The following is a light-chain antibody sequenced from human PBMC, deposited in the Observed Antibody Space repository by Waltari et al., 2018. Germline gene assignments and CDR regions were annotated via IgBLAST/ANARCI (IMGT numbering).Light chain of an antibody. J-gene: IGKJ4*01. CDR2: GIS. CDR1: QTIPRY. CDR3: QQSTSIPLT. Sequence: DIQMTQSPSSLSASVGDRVTITCRASQTIPRYLNWYQQKPGKAPKLLIYGISNLHSGVPSRFSGSGSGTDFTLTISSLQPEEFATYYCQQSTSIPLTFGGGTKVDIK. V-gene: IGKV1-39*01.